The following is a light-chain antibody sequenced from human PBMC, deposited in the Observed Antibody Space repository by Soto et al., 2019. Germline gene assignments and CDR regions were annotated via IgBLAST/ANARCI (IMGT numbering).Light chain of an antibody. CDR3: MQGTHWPIT. J-gene: IGKJ5*01. CDR1: QSLVYSDGNTY. CDR2: EVS. V-gene: IGKV2-30*01. Sequence: DVVMTQSPLSLPVTLGQPASISCRSSQSLVYSDGNTYLSWFQQRPGQSPRRLIYEVSKRDSGVPDRFSGGGSGTDFTLKISRVEAEDVAVYYCMQGTHWPITFGQGTRLEIK.